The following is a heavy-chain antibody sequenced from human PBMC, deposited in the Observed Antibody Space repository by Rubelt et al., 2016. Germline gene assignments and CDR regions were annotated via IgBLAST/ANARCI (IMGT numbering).Heavy chain of an antibody. J-gene: IGHJ4*02. V-gene: IGHV1-2*04. Sequence: QVQLVQSGAEVKKPGASVKVSCKASGYTFTGYYMHWVRQAPGQGLEWMGRINPNSGGTNYAQKFQGWVTRTRDTAIRTAYMELSRLRSDDRAVDYCEIGGSYYDSSGYEYWGQGTLVTVSS. CDR2: INPNSGGT. CDR3: EIGGSYYDSSGYEY. D-gene: IGHD3-22*01. CDR1: GYTFTGYY.